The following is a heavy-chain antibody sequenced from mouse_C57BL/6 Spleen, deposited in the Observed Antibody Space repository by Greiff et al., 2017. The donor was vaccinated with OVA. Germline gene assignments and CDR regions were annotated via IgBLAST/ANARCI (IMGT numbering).Heavy chain of an antibody. V-gene: IGHV2-2*01. CDR3: ARKDDGYYDYAMDY. D-gene: IGHD2-3*01. J-gene: IGHJ4*01. Sequence: VKLVESGPGLVQPSQSLSITCTVSGFSLTSYGVHWVRQSPGKGLEWLGVIWSGGSTDYNAAFISRLSISKDNSKSQVFFKMNSLQADDTAIYYCARKDDGYYDYAMDYWGQGTSVTVSS. CDR2: IWSGGST. CDR1: GFSLTSYG.